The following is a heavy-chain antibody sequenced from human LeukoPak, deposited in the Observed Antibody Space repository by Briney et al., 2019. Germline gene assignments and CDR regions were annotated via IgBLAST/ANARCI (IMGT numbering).Heavy chain of an antibody. Sequence: PGGSLRLSCTVSGFTVSSNSMSWVRQAPGKGLEWVSFIYSDNTHYSDSVKGRFTISRDNSKNTLYLQMNSLRAEDTAVYYCAKSPGYDYFDYWGQGTLVTVSS. CDR2: IYSDNT. CDR1: GFTVSSNS. CDR3: AKSPGYDYFDY. V-gene: IGHV3-66*03. J-gene: IGHJ4*02. D-gene: IGHD5-12*01.